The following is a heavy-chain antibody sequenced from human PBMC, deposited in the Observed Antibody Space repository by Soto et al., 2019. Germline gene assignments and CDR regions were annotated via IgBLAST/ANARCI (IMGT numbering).Heavy chain of an antibody. D-gene: IGHD6-13*01. V-gene: IGHV1-18*04. J-gene: IGHJ5*02. CDR2: ISAYNGNA. CDR3: ARRGAAAGTYWFDP. Sequence: ASVKVSCKASGYTFTIYGISWVRQSPGQGLEGRGWISAYNGNANYAQKRQGRVTMTTDTSTSTAYMELRKQRSEDTAVYYWARRGAAAGTYWFDPWGQGTMVTV. CDR1: GYTFTIYG.